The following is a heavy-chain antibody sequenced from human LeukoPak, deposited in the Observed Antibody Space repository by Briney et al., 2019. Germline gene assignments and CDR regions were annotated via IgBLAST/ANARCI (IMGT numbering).Heavy chain of an antibody. CDR2: IYSSGST. Sequence: SETLSLTCAVSGASISGSNYYWGWIRQPPGKGLEWIGKIYSSGSTYYNASLQSRVTISIDTSKNQFSLRLNSVTAANTAMYYCAKSGGYGLIDDWGQGTRVTVSS. CDR1: GASISGSNYY. J-gene: IGHJ4*02. CDR3: AKSGGYGLIDD. V-gene: IGHV4-39*01. D-gene: IGHD1-26*01.